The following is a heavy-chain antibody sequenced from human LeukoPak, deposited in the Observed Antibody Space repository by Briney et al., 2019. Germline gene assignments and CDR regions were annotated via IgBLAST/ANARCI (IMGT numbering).Heavy chain of an antibody. D-gene: IGHD3-10*01. CDR2: INSDGSKI. Sequence: PGGSLRLSCAASGFTFSNCWMHWVRQTPGKGLVWVSGINSDGSKILYADSVKGRFTISRDNAKNTLSLQMNSLRAEDTALYYCARGFNVDQPNWFDPWGQGTLVTVSS. CDR1: GFTFSNCW. V-gene: IGHV3-74*01. CDR3: ARGFNVDQPNWFDP. J-gene: IGHJ5*02.